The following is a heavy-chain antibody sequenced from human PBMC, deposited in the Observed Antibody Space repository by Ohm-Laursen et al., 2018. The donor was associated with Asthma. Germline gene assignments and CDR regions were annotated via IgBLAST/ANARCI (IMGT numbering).Heavy chain of an antibody. Sequence: SLRLSCAASGFTFSSYWMSWVRQAPGKGLEWVAHINENGGEKFYVDSVKGRVTISRDNAKNSLYLQMNSLRAEDTAVYYCAKEYYFDYWGQGTMVTVSS. CDR3: AKEYYFDY. V-gene: IGHV3-7*05. CDR2: INENGGEK. CDR1: GFTFSSYW. J-gene: IGHJ4*02.